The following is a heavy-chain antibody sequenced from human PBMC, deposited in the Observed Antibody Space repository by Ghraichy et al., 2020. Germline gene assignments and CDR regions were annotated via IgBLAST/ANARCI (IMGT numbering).Heavy chain of an antibody. D-gene: IGHD3-3*01. Sequence: LSLTCAASGFTFSSYGMHWVRQAPGKGLEWVAVISYDGSNKYYADSVKGRFTISRDNSKNTLYLQMNSLRAEDTAVYYCAKDSYYDFWSNDYYYYGMDVWGQGTTVTVSS. CDR3: AKDSYYDFWSNDYYYYGMDV. V-gene: IGHV3-30*18. J-gene: IGHJ6*02. CDR1: GFTFSSYG. CDR2: ISYDGSNK.